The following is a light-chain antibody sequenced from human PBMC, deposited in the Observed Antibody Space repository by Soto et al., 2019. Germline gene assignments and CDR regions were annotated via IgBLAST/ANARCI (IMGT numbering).Light chain of an antibody. CDR1: QDISNY. V-gene: IGKV1-9*01. J-gene: IGKJ4*01. Sequence: SQLTRSPSSLSASVGDRVTITCRASQDISNYLAWYQQKPGKAPKLLIYAASTLESGVPSRFSGRGSGTDFTLTINSLQPEDLATYYCQQLNSYSPRLIFGGGTKVEIK. CDR3: QQLNSYSPRLI. CDR2: AAS.